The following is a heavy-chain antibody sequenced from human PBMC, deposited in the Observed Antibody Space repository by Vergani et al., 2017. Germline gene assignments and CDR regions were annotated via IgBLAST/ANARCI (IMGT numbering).Heavy chain of an antibody. Sequence: QVQLQESGPGLVKPSQTLSLTCTVSGGSISSGGYYWSWIRQHPGKGLAWIGYIYYSWSTYYNPSLKSRVTISVDTSKNQFSLKLSSVTAADTAVYYCARWYSGSYRIDYWGQGTLVTVSS. CDR2: IYYSWST. J-gene: IGHJ4*02. V-gene: IGHV4-31*03. D-gene: IGHD1-26*01. CDR1: GGSISSGGYY. CDR3: ARWYSGSYRIDY.